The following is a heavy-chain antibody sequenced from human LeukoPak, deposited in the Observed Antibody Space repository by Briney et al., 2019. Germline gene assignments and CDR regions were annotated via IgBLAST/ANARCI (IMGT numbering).Heavy chain of an antibody. CDR1: GYTFISYG. Sequence: ASVKVSCKASGYTFISYGISWVRQAPGQGLEWMVWISGYNGNTNYAQNLQGRVTMTTDTSTSTAYMELRSLRSDDTAVYYCARGLGVVTAQSEQPKPRYFDLWGRGTQVTVSS. V-gene: IGHV1-18*01. CDR3: ARGLGVVTAQSEQPKPRYFDL. CDR2: ISGYNGNT. J-gene: IGHJ2*01. D-gene: IGHD2-21*02.